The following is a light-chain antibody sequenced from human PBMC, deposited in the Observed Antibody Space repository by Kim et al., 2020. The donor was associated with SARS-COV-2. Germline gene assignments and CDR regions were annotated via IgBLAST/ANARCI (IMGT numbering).Light chain of an antibody. CDR2: DAS. CDR1: QSISGW. Sequence: ASGGDRVSISCRASQSISGWLAWYQQKPGKAPKLLIYDASSLESGVPSRFSGSGSVTEFTLTISGLQPDDFATYYCQQYDSFPRTFGQGTKVDIK. CDR3: QQYDSFPRT. V-gene: IGKV1-5*01. J-gene: IGKJ1*01.